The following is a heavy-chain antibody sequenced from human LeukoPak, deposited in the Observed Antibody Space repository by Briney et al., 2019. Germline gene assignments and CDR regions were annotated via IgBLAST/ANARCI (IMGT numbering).Heavy chain of an antibody. Sequence: ASVKVSCKASGHTFTGDYMHWVRQAPGQGLEWMGWINPNSGGTNYAQKFQGRVTMTRDTSISTAYMELSRLRSDDTAVYYCARQYYYGSGAPDYWGQGTLVTVSS. CDR2: INPNSGGT. CDR3: ARQYYYGSGAPDY. J-gene: IGHJ4*02. CDR1: GHTFTGDY. D-gene: IGHD3-10*01. V-gene: IGHV1-2*02.